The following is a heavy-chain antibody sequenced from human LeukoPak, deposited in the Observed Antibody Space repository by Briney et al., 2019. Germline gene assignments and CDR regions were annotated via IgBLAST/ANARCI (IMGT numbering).Heavy chain of an antibody. J-gene: IGHJ5*02. D-gene: IGHD6-13*01. CDR1: GDSVSSNSAA. V-gene: IGHV6-1*01. Sequence: SQTLSLTCAISGDSVSSNSAAWNWIRQPPSRGLEWLGRTYYRSKWYNDYAVSVKSRITINPDTSKNQFSLQLNSVTPEDTAVYYCAREFIAAAGTRWFDPWGQGTLVTVSS. CDR2: TYYRSKWYN. CDR3: AREFIAAAGTRWFDP.